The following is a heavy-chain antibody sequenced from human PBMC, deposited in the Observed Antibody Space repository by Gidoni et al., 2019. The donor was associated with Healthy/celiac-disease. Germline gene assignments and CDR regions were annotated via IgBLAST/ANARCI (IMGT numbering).Heavy chain of an antibody. D-gene: IGHD6-6*01. CDR1: GFTFSSYA. Sequence: EVQLLESGGGWVQPGGSLRLPCAASGFTFSSYAMSWVRQAPGKGLEWVSAISGSGGSTYYADSVKGRFTISRDNSKNTLYLQMNSLRAEDTAVYYCATEYSSSSRAYWGQGTLVTVSS. CDR3: ATEYSSSSRAY. CDR2: ISGSGGST. J-gene: IGHJ4*02. V-gene: IGHV3-23*01.